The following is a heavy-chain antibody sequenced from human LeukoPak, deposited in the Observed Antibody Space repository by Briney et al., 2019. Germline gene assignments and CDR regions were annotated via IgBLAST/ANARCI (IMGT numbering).Heavy chain of an antibody. CDR2: ISFDGNNK. J-gene: IGHJ3*02. Sequence: GRSLRLSCAASGFTFSTYAIHWVRQAPGKGLEWVSVISFDGNNKYYADSVKGRFTISRDNSKNTLSLQMNSLKAEDTAVYYCARDYNSIHAFDIWGQGTMVTVS. CDR1: GFTFSTYA. D-gene: IGHD5-24*01. V-gene: IGHV3-30-3*01. CDR3: ARDYNSIHAFDI.